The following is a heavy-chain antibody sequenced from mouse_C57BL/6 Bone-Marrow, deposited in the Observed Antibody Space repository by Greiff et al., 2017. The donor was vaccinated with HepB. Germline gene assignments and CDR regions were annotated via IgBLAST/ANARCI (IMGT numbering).Heavy chain of an antibody. V-gene: IGHV1-81*01. Sequence: QVQLQQSGAELARPGASVKLSCKASGYTFTSYGISWVKQRTGQGLEWIGEIYPRSGNTYYNEKFKGKSTLTADKYSSTEYMELRSLTSEDSAVYFCALRAWFAYWGQGTLVTVSA. CDR2: IYPRSGNT. CDR1: GYTFTSYG. CDR3: ALRAWFAY. J-gene: IGHJ3*01. D-gene: IGHD2-12*01.